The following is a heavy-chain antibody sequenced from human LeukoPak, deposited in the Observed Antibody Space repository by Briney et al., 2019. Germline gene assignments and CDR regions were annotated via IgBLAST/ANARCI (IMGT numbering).Heavy chain of an antibody. CDR3: ARGLGALYYYPSGSRYYYAMDV. D-gene: IGHD3-10*01. CDR2: INHSGST. J-gene: IGHJ6*02. V-gene: IGHV4-4*02. CDR1: GGSIDSTNY. Sequence: SETLSLTCGVSGGSIDSTNYWSWVRQAPGKGLEWIVEINHSGSTNYNPSLKSRVTISVDTSKNQFSLQLSSVTAADTAVYYCARGLGALYYYPSGSRYYYAMDVWGQGTTVTVSS.